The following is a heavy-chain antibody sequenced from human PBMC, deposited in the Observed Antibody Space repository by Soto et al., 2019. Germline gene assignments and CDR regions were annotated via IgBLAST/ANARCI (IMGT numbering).Heavy chain of an antibody. Sequence: PGGSLRLSCAASGFAISTSWMSWVRQAPGRGLEWVANIYQDGSDKYYVDSVKGRFTISRDNAKKSLYLQMNSLRAEDTAVYYCARHLEYCSGGRCYAVYDYWGQGTLVTVSS. J-gene: IGHJ4*02. CDR3: ARHLEYCSGGRCYAVYDY. CDR1: GFAISTSW. CDR2: IYQDGSDK. D-gene: IGHD2-15*01. V-gene: IGHV3-7*01.